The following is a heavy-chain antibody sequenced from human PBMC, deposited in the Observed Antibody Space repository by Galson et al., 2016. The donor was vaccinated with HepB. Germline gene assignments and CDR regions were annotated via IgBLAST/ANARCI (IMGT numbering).Heavy chain of an antibody. V-gene: IGHV4-61*01. J-gene: IGHJ6*02. CDR3: AREGLRGGLDV. CDR1: GGSVSSGPYY. Sequence: SETLSLTCSVSGGSVSSGPYYWTWVRQPPGKGLEWIGYVRQSGSTDYYPSLMSRVTISLHTSKNQFSLKVTAVTTADTGVYYCAREGLRGGLDVWGQGTTVTVSS. CDR2: VRQSGST.